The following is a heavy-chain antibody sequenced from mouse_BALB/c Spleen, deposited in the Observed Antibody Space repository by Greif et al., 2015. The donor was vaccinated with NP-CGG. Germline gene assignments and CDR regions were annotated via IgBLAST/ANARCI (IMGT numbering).Heavy chain of an antibody. D-gene: IGHD3-1*01. CDR1: GFTFSSYG. J-gene: IGHJ3*01. V-gene: IGHV5-6-3*01. CDR3: ASSGYGWFAY. CDR2: INSNGGST. Sequence: EVKVVDSGGGLVQPGGSLKLSCAASGFTFSSYGMSWVRQTPDKRLELVATINSNGGSTYYPDSVKGRFTISRDNAKNTLYLQMSSLKSEDTAMYYCASSGYGWFAYWGQGTLVTVSA.